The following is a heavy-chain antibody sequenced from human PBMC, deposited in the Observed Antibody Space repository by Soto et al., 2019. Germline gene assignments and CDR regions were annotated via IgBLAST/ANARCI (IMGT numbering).Heavy chain of an antibody. V-gene: IGHV3-23*01. CDR3: APMGV. J-gene: IGHJ6*02. CDR1: GFTFSSYA. Sequence: PVGCLRLSCAASGFTFSSYAMSWVRQAPGKGLEWVSAISGSDNSTYYADSVKGRFTISRDNSKNTLYLQMSSLRADDTAVYYCAPMGVWGQGTTVTVSS. CDR2: ISGSDNST.